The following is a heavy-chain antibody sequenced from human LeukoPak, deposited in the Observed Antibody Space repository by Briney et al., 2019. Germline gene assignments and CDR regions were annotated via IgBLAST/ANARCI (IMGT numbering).Heavy chain of an antibody. V-gene: IGHV3-21*01. J-gene: IGHJ3*02. D-gene: IGHD1-26*01. CDR3: ARAYGGGSYQDDAFDI. Sequence: GGSLRLTCAPSGFTFNSYSMKWVRQAPGKGLEGVSSINSSSRYIYYADSVKGRFTISRDNAKNSLYLQMKSLRAEDTAVYYCARAYGGGSYQDDAFDIWGQGKMVTVSS. CDR1: GFTFNSYS. CDR2: INSSSRYI.